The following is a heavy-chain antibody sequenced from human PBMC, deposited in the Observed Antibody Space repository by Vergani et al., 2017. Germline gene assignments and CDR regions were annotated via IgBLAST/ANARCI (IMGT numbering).Heavy chain of an antibody. Sequence: QVQLVQSGAEVKKPGASVKVSCNASGYTFTSYGISWVRQAPGQGLEWMGGIIPIFGTANYAQKFQGRVTITADESTSTAYMELSSLRSEDTAVYYCATNYCSSTSCAYYYYYYMDVWGKGTTVTVSS. V-gene: IGHV1-69*13. CDR3: ATNYCSSTSCAYYYYYYMDV. CDR2: IIPIFGTA. CDR1: GYTFTSYG. J-gene: IGHJ6*03. D-gene: IGHD2-2*01.